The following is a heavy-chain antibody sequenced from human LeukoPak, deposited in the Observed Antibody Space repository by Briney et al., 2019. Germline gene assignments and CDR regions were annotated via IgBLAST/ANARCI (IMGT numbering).Heavy chain of an antibody. CDR2: ISSRGSTI. Sequence: GGSLRLSCAASGFTFSEYYMSWIRQAPGKGLEWISYISSRGSTITYADSVRGRFTISRDNAKSSLFLQMNSLRAEDTALYYCARLDSRSLNFGGNCSNYGLDVWGQGTTVTVSS. CDR3: ARLDSRSLNFGGNCSNYGLDV. CDR1: GFTFSEYY. V-gene: IGHV3-11*01. J-gene: IGHJ6*02. D-gene: IGHD2-21*01.